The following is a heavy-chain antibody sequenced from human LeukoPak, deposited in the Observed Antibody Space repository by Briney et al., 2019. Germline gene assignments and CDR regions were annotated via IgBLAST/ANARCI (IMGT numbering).Heavy chain of an antibody. CDR1: GGTFSSYA. CDR3: ARDRGITMVRGVKTYYYYYMDV. J-gene: IGHJ6*03. CDR2: IIPNFCTA. D-gene: IGHD3-10*01. Sequence: SSVKVSCKASGGTFSSYAISWVRQAPGQGLGWMGGIIPNFCTANYAQKFQGRVTITTDESTSTAYMELSSLRSEDTAVYYCARDRGITMVRGVKTYYYYYMDVWGKGTTVTVSS. V-gene: IGHV1-69*05.